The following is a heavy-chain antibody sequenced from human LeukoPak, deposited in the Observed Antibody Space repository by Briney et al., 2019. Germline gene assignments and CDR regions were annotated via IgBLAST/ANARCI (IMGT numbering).Heavy chain of an antibody. J-gene: IGHJ5*02. Sequence: SETLSLTCTVSGYSISSGYYWGWIRQPPGKGLEWIGSIYHSGSTNYNPSLKSRVTISVDKSKNQFSLKLSSVTAAGTAVYYCARGYSSSSRWFDPWGQGTLVTVSS. CDR2: IYHSGST. V-gene: IGHV4-38-2*02. D-gene: IGHD6-6*01. CDR3: ARGYSSSSRWFDP. CDR1: GYSISSGYY.